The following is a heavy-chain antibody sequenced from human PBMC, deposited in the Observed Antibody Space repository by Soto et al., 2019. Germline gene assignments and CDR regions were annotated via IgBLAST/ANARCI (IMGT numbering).Heavy chain of an antibody. D-gene: IGHD1-26*01. CDR1: GFTFSSYA. Sequence: SLRLSCAASGFTFSSYAMHWVRQAPGKGLEWVAVISYDGSNKYYADSVKGRFTISRDNSKNTLYLQMNSLRAEDTAVYYCARDPRSGSYSAFDIWGQGT. V-gene: IGHV3-30-3*01. CDR3: ARDPRSGSYSAFDI. CDR2: ISYDGSNK. J-gene: IGHJ3*02.